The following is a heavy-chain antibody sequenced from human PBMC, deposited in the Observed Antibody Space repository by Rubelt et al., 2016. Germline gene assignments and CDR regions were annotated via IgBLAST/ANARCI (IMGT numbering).Heavy chain of an antibody. D-gene: IGHD4-17*01. Sequence: QVQLQESGPGLVKPSETLSLTCTVSGGSISSYYWSWIRQPAGKGLEWIGRIYTSGSTNYNPSLKSRVTMSVDTSKNQYSLKLSSVTAAETAGYYCARETQPTVTTRGEVDYWGQGTLVTVSS. CDR2: IYTSGST. J-gene: IGHJ4*02. CDR3: ARETQPTVTTRGEVDY. V-gene: IGHV4-4*07. CDR1: GGSISSYY.